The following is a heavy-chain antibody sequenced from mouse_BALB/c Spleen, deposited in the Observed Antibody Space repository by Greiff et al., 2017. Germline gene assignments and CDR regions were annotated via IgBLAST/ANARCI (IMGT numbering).Heavy chain of an antibody. D-gene: IGHD4-1*01. J-gene: IGHJ1*01. Sequence: EVQLVESGPELVKPGASVKISCKASGYTFTDYNMHWVKQSHGKSLEWIGYIYPYNGGTGYNQKFKSKATLTVDNSSSTAYMELRSLTSEDSAVYYCARDWDGYFDVWGAGTTVTVSS. CDR3: ARDWDGYFDV. V-gene: IGHV1S29*02. CDR1: GYTFTDYN. CDR2: IYPYNGGT.